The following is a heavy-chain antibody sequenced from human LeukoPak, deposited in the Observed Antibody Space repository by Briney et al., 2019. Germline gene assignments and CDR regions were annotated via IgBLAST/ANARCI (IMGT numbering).Heavy chain of an antibody. J-gene: IGHJ5*02. Sequence: ASVKVSCKASGYTFTSYYMHWVRQAPGQGPEWMGIINPSGGSTSYAQKFQGRVTMTRDMSTSTVYMELSSLRSEDTAVYYCARDWPKDIVVVPAAIFPSRFDPWGQGTLVTVSS. D-gene: IGHD2-2*01. CDR1: GYTFTSYY. CDR3: ARDWPKDIVVVPAAIFPSRFDP. CDR2: INPSGGST. V-gene: IGHV1-46*01.